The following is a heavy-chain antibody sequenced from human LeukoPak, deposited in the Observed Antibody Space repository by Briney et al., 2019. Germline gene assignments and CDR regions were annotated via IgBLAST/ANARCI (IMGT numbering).Heavy chain of an antibody. Sequence: GGSLRLSCAASGFSFRTCGTHWVRQAPGKGLEWVAFIRYDESHKFYADSVKGRFTISRDNSKNTLYLQMNSLRVEDTAMYYCTRGKLIVLVPAPIWGQGTMVTVSS. CDR1: GFSFRTCG. J-gene: IGHJ3*02. D-gene: IGHD2-2*01. CDR3: TRGKLIVLVPAPI. V-gene: IGHV3-30*02. CDR2: IRYDESHK.